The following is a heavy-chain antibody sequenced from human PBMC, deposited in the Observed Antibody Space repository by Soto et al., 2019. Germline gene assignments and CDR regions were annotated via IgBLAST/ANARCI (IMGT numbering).Heavy chain of an antibody. CDR2: TYITGDS. CDR3: ARDMRVFGGMDV. CDR1: VGSITSYY. V-gene: IGHV4-4*07. J-gene: IGHJ6*02. D-gene: IGHD3-3*01. Sequence: PSETLSLTCTVSVGSITSYYWSWIRQPAGKGLEWIGRTYITGDSNYSPSLKSRVTMSLDTSKNHFSLKLSSATAADTAVYYCARDMRVFGGMDVWGRGTTVTVSS.